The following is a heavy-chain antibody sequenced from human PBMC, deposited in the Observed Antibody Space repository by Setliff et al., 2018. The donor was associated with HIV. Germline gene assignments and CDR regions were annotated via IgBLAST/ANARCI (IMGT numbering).Heavy chain of an antibody. CDR3: AHDCSGGSCYVY. V-gene: IGHV2-70*17. D-gene: IGHD2-15*01. CDR1: GFSLSTSGMC. J-gene: IGHJ4*02. Sequence: SGPTLVNPTQTLTLTCTFSGFSLSTSGMCVTWIRQSPGKALEWLARIDWDDDKFYSTSLKTRLTISKDTSKNQVVLTMTNMDPVDTATYYCAHDCSGGSCYVYWGQGTLVTVSS. CDR2: IDWDDDK.